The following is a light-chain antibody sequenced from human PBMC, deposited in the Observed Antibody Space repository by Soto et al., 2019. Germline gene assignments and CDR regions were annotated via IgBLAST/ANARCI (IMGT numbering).Light chain of an antibody. CDR2: DAS. V-gene: IGKV1-39*01. CDR3: QQSYSIPWT. CDR1: QSISSC. J-gene: IGKJ1*01. Sequence: DVQMTQSPATLSASAGDRVTITCRASQSISSCLAWHQQKPGKAPKILIYDASSLDSGVPSRFSGSGSGTDFTLTISSLQPEDFATYYCQQSYSIPWTFGQGT.